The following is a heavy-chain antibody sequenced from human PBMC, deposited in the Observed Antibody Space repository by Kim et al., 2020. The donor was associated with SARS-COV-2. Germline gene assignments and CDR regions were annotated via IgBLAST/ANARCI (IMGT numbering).Heavy chain of an antibody. CDR1: GFTFSSYG. Sequence: GGSLRLSCAASGFTFSSYGMHWVRQAPGKGLEWVAVIWYDGSNKYYADSVKGRFTISRDNSKNTLYLQMNSLRAEDTAVYYCAREIPAGNSWGGWFDPWGQGTLVTVSS. J-gene: IGHJ5*02. D-gene: IGHD6-13*01. CDR3: AREIPAGNSWGGWFDP. V-gene: IGHV3-33*01. CDR2: IWYDGSNK.